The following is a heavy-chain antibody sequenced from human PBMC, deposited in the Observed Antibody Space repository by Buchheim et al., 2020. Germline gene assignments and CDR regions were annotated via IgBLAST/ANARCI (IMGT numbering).Heavy chain of an antibody. CDR2: ISTSGSDV. J-gene: IGHJ4*01. Sequence: EVHLVESGGGSVQPGGSLRLSCAASGFTFTKYEMYWVRQAPGKGLEWVSYISTSGSDVYYSDSAKGRFTISRDNAKTSLYLQMNSLRAEDTAVYYCVRDRSAYDWGYWGHGTL. CDR1: GFTFTKYE. V-gene: IGHV3-48*03. CDR3: VRDRSAYDWGY. D-gene: IGHD5-12*01.